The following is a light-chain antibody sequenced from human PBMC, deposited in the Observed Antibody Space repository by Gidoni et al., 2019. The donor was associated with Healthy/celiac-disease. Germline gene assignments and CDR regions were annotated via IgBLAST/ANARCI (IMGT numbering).Light chain of an antibody. Sequence: DIQMTQSRSCLSASVGDRVTITCRASQSSSSYLNWYQQKPGISPKLLIYAASSLQSGVPSMFSCSGSRTDFTLTTRSLHPADFSTYYFHQRYSTPRITFGQGTPLEI. CDR1: QSSSSY. CDR2: AAS. CDR3: HQRYSTPRIT. J-gene: IGKJ5*01. V-gene: IGKV1-39*01.